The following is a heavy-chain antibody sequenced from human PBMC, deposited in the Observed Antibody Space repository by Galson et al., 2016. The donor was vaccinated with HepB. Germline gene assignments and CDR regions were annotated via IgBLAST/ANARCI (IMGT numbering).Heavy chain of an antibody. Sequence: PALVKPTQTLTLTCTFSGFSLSPSGVGVGWIRQPPGKALEWLALIYWDDDRRYSPSLKSRLTISKDTSKNRVVLSMTDMDPVDTATYYCAHTTYYYDRRGYICFDYWGQGTMVTVSS. CDR3: AHTTYYYDRRGYICFDY. CDR2: IYWDDDR. V-gene: IGHV2-5*02. CDR1: GFSLSPSGVG. D-gene: IGHD3-22*01. J-gene: IGHJ4*02.